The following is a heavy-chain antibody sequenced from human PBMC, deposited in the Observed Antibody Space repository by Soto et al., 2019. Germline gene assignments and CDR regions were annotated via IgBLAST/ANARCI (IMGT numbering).Heavy chain of an antibody. D-gene: IGHD5-18*01. CDR2: IIPIFGTA. J-gene: IGHJ6*02. Sequence: GASVEVSCKASGCTFSSYAISCVRQAPGQGLEWMGGIIPIFGTANYAQKFQGRVTITADESTSTAYMELSSLRSEDTAVYYCARSGRGYSYGNGDYYYGMDVWGQGTTVTVSS. CDR1: GCTFSSYA. CDR3: ARSGRGYSYGNGDYYYGMDV. V-gene: IGHV1-69*13.